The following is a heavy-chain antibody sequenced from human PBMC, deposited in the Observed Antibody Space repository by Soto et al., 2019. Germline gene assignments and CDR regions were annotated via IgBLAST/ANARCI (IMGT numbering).Heavy chain of an antibody. CDR1: GDSMSSGTYH. Sequence: SETLSLTCSVSGDSMSSGTYHWDWIRQPPGKGLEWIGTINHSGSTNYNPSLKSRVTISVDTSKNQFSLKLSSVTAADTAVFYCARGLFPLVRGVIGYWGQGTLVTVSS. CDR2: INHSGST. CDR3: ARGLFPLVRGVIGY. V-gene: IGHV4-39*07. J-gene: IGHJ4*02. D-gene: IGHD3-10*01.